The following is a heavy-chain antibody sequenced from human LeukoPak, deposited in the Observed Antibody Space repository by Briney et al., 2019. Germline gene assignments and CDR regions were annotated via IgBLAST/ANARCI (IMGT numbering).Heavy chain of an antibody. CDR3: AKDSGYYYMDV. CDR1: GLAFSSYP. D-gene: IGHD1-26*01. V-gene: IGHV3-23*01. CDR2: IGSSGSGT. Sequence: PGGSLRLSCAASGLAFSSYPMSWVRQAPGKGLEWVSSIGSSGSGTYYADSVKGRFTISRDNSKNTLYLQMNSLRAEDTALYYCAKDSGYYYMDVWGKGTTVTVSS. J-gene: IGHJ6*03.